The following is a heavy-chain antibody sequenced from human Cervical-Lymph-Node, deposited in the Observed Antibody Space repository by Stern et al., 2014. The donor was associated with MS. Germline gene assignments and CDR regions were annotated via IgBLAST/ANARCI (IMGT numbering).Heavy chain of an antibody. D-gene: IGHD3-22*01. CDR1: GDSIVTGSHY. CDR2: IYHTGST. Sequence: QVQLQESGPGLVKPSQSLSLTCTVSGDSIVTGSHYWSWIRQHPGKGLEWIGYIYHTGSTNYNPSLKSRVTLSIDTSKNQFSLNLSSVTGADTAVYYCARDSGYPDYWGQGTLVTVSS. J-gene: IGHJ4*02. V-gene: IGHV4-31*03. CDR3: ARDSGYPDY.